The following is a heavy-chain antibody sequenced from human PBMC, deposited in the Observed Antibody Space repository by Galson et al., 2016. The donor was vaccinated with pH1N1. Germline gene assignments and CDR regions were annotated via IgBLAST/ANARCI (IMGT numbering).Heavy chain of an antibody. CDR3: ARGVAAASRFDL. V-gene: IGHV4-39*02. Sequence: ETLSLTCSVSGGSMRSSDHYWAWVRQPPGEGLEWIGSVFHRGTTYYDLSLTSRVTISIDTSNKRFSLKVTSVSAADAAVYYCARGVAAASRFDLWGQGSLVAVSS. J-gene: IGHJ5*02. CDR1: GGSMRSSDHY. CDR2: VFHRGTT. D-gene: IGHD6-13*01.